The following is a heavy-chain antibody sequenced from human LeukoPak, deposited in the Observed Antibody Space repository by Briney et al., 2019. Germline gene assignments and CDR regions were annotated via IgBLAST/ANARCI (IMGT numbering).Heavy chain of an antibody. CDR3: ATHSSSWYDQYFQH. Sequence: SVKVSCKASGGTFSSYAISWVRQAPGQGLEWMGGIIPIFGTANYAQKFQGRVTITTDGSTSTAYMELSSLRSEDTAVYYCATHSSSWYDQYFQHWGQGTLVTVSS. CDR2: IIPIFGTA. V-gene: IGHV1-69*05. D-gene: IGHD6-13*01. J-gene: IGHJ1*01. CDR1: GGTFSSYA.